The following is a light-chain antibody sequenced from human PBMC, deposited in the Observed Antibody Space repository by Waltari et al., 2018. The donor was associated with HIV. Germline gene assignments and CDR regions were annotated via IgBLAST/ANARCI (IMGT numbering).Light chain of an antibody. J-gene: IGKJ4*01. V-gene: IGKV1-9*01. CDR2: AAS. CDR1: QDISSY. Sequence: DIQLTQSPSFLSASVGDRVTITCRASQDISSYLAWYQRKPGKAPKIVIYAASTLQSGVPSRFSGSGSGTEFTLKISSLQPEDFATYYCQQLNSYPLTFGGGTKVEIK. CDR3: QQLNSYPLT.